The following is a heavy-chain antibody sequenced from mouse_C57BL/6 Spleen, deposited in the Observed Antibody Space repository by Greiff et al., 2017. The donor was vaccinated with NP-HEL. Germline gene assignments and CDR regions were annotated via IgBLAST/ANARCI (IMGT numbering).Heavy chain of an antibody. CDR3: ARSGNGNWFAY. V-gene: IGHV1-4*01. J-gene: IGHJ3*01. D-gene: IGHD2-1*01. CDR1: GYTFTSYT. Sequence: VKLMESGAELARPGASVKMSCKASGYTFTSYTMHWVKQRPGQGLEWIGYINPSSGYTKYNQKFKDKATLTADKSSSTAYMQLSSLTSEDSAVYYCARSGNGNWFAYWGQGTLVTVSA. CDR2: INPSSGYT.